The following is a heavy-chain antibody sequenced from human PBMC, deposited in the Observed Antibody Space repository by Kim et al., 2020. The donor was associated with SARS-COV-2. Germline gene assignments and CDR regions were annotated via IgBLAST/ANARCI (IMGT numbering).Heavy chain of an antibody. CDR3: AAEGRSYYGWWGGL. CDR1: GFSFSTYT. J-gene: IGHJ2*01. Sequence: GGSLRLSCAASGFSFSTYTMNWVRQAPGKGLQWVSSISSSSNYIYYADSVQGRFTISRDNAKNSLYLQMNSLRVEDTAVYYCAAEGRSYYGWWGGLWG. CDR2: ISSSSNYI. D-gene: IGHD3-10*01. V-gene: IGHV3-21*06.